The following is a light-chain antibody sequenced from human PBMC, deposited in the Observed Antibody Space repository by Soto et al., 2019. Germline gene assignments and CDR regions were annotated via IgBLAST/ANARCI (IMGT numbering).Light chain of an antibody. CDR3: SSYTSSRGG. J-gene: IGLJ2*01. V-gene: IGLV2-14*01. CDR1: SNDVGGYNF. Sequence: QSALTQPASVSGSPGQSITISCTGTSNDVGGYNFVSWYQQLPGKAPKLIIYEVTNRPSGVSDRFSGSKSGNTASLTISGLQAEDEADYYCSSYTSSRGGFGGGTKLTVL. CDR2: EVT.